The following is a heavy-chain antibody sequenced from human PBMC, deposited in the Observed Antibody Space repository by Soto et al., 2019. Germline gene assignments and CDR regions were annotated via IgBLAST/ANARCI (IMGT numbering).Heavy chain of an antibody. D-gene: IGHD6-19*01. Sequence: EVQLLESGGGLVQPGGSLRLSCAASGFTFSSYAMSWVRQAPGKGLEWVSAISGSGGSTYYADSVKGRFTISRDNSKNTLYLQMNSLRAEDTAVYYCAKDQEWGLIAVAATDYWGQGTLVTVSS. CDR2: ISGSGGST. V-gene: IGHV3-23*01. CDR3: AKDQEWGLIAVAATDY. J-gene: IGHJ4*02. CDR1: GFTFSSYA.